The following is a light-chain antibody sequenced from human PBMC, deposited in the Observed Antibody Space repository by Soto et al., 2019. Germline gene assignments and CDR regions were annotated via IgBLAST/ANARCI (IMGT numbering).Light chain of an antibody. V-gene: IGLV2-23*01. CDR2: EGS. CDR3: CEYAGSSTVV. CDR1: SSDVGSYNL. Sequence: QSALTQPASVSGSPGQSITISCTGTSSDVGSYNLVSWYQQHPGKAPKLMIYEGSKRPSGVSNRFSGSKSGNTASLTISGLQAEDEADYYCCEYAGSSTVVFGGGTKVTV. J-gene: IGLJ2*01.